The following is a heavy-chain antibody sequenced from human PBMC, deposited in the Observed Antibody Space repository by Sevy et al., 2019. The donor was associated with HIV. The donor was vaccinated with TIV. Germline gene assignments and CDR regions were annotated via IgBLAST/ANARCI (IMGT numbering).Heavy chain of an antibody. CDR3: ARHEAYDFWGDTIRENYYYGIDV. Sequence: SETLSLTCAVYGGSFSGYYWSWIRQPPGKGLEWIGEINHSGSTNYNPTLKSRVTISVDTSKNQFSLKLSSVTAADTAVYYCARHEAYDFWGDTIRENYYYGIDVWGQGTTVTVSS. J-gene: IGHJ6*02. D-gene: IGHD3-3*01. V-gene: IGHV4-34*01. CDR2: INHSGST. CDR1: GGSFSGYY.